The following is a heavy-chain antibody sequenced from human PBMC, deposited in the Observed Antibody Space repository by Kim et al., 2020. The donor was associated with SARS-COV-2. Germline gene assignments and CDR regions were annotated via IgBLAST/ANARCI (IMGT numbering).Heavy chain of an antibody. CDR2: T. V-gene: IGHV4-61*07. D-gene: IGHD2-21*01. CDR3: AGRLPQNWFDP. Sequence: TNYNPSLKSRVTISVDTSKNQFALKLSSVTAADTAVYYCAGRLPQNWFDPWGQGTLVTVSS. J-gene: IGHJ5*02.